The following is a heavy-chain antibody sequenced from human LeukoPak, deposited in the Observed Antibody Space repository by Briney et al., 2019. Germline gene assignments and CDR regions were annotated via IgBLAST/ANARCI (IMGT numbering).Heavy chain of an antibody. D-gene: IGHD3-22*01. V-gene: IGHV3-23*01. CDR3: AREFYSDSSGYHWGSVY. CDR2: ISGSGGST. J-gene: IGHJ4*02. CDR1: GFTFSSYG. Sequence: GGSLRLSCAASGFTFSSYGMRWVRQAPGKGLEWVSVISGSGGSTYYADSVKGRFTVSRDNAENSLYLQMNSLRAEDTAVYYCAREFYSDSSGYHWGSVYWGQGTLVSVSS.